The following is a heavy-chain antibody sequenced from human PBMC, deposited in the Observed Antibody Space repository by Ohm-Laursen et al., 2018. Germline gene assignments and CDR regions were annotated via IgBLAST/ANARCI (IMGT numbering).Heavy chain of an antibody. CDR1: GFTVSSNY. CDR3: AGRLGYCSSSTCWNV. J-gene: IGHJ6*02. V-gene: IGHV3-53*01. CDR2: IYSGGST. Sequence: GSLRLSCSASGFTVSSNYMSWVRQAPGKGLEWVSVIYSGGSTYYADSVKGRFTISRDNSKNTLYLQMNSLRAEDTAVYFCAGRLGYCSSSTCWNVWGQGTTVTVSS. D-gene: IGHD2-2*01.